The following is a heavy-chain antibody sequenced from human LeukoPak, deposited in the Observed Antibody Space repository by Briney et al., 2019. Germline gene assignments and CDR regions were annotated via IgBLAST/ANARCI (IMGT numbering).Heavy chain of an antibody. V-gene: IGHV4-59*08. CDR2: IYYSGST. CDR1: GGFISGSY. CDR3: ARHSARRDFDL. J-gene: IGHJ2*01. D-gene: IGHD6-25*01. Sequence: SETLSLTCTVSGGFISGSYWSWIRQPPGKGLEWIGYIYYSGSTNYNPSLKSRVTISVDTSKNQFSLKLTSVIAEDTAVHYCARHSARRDFDLWGRGTLVTVSS.